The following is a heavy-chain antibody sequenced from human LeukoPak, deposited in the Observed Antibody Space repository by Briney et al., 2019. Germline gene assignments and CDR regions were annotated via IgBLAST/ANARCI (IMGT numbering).Heavy chain of an antibody. CDR2: INPNSGGT. J-gene: IGHJ3*02. CDR3: AMVVAATVAFDI. D-gene: IGHD2-15*01. CDR1: GYTFTGYY. V-gene: IGHV1-2*02. Sequence: ASVKVSCKASGYTFTGYYMHWVRQAPGQGLEWMGWINPNSGGTNYARKFQGRVTMTRDTSISTAYMELSRLRSDDTAVYYCAMVVAATVAFDIWGQGTMVTVSS.